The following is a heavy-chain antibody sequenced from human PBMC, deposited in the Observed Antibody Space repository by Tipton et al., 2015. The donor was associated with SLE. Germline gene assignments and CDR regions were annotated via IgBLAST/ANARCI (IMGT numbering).Heavy chain of an antibody. Sequence: TLSLTCTVSGGSISSSSYYWGWIRQPPGKGLEWIGSIYYSGSTNYNSSLKSRVTISVDTSKNQFSLKLRSVTAADTAVYYCARSGARSGYYGWGQGTLVTVSS. D-gene: IGHD3-3*01. CDR2: IYYSGST. J-gene: IGHJ4*02. CDR1: GGSISSSSYY. CDR3: ARSGARSGYYG. V-gene: IGHV4-39*01.